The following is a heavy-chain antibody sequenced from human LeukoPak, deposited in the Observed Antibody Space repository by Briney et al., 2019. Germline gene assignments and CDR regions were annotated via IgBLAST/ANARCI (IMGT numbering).Heavy chain of an antibody. CDR1: GFTVRSNY. CDR2: IYSGGST. J-gene: IGHJ6*03. CDR3: AREGYYGSGLYYYYYMDV. Sequence: PWGSLRLSCAASGFTVRSNYSSWVRQVPGKGLECGSVIYSGGSTYYADSVTGRFTISRDNAKTSLYLQMNSLRAEDTAVYYCAREGYYGSGLYYYYYMDVWGKGTTVTVSS. D-gene: IGHD3-10*01. V-gene: IGHV3-53*01.